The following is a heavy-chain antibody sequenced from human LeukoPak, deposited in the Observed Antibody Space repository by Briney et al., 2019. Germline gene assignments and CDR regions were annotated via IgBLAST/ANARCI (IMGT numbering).Heavy chain of an antibody. J-gene: IGHJ4*02. CDR2: IKSNTDGGKT. CDR3: TTDAYYYASSVYG. D-gene: IGHD3-22*01. V-gene: IGHV3-15*01. Sequence: GGSLRLSCAASGFTFSNAWMSWVRQAPGKGLEWVGCIKSNTDGGKTDYAPSVKGRFTISTDNSNSTLYLQLSGLKTEDTAMYYCTTDAYYYASSVYGWGQGTLVTVSS. CDR1: GFTFSNAW.